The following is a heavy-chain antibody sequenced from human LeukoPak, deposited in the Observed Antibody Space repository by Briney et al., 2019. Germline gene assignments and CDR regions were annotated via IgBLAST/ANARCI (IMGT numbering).Heavy chain of an antibody. CDR1: GFTFSGAW. D-gene: IGHD2-15*01. V-gene: IGHV3-74*01. Sequence: PGGSLRLSCAASGFTFSGAWMHWVRQAPGKGLVWVSRINNDGTTTKYADSVKGRFTISRDNAKSTLYLQMNGLRAEDTAVYYCARVSGQGMNEYFHLWGQGTLVTVSS. J-gene: IGHJ1*01. CDR3: ARVSGQGMNEYFHL. CDR2: INNDGTTT.